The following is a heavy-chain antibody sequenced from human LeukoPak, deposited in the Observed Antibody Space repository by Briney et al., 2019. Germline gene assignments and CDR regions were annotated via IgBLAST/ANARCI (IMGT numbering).Heavy chain of an antibody. CDR2: INSDGRTT. Sequence: GGSLRLSCAASGFSLTRYWMHWVRQAPGKGLVWVSRINSDGRTTSYADPVKGRFTISRDNAKNTVYLQMNSLRVEDTAVYYCASGYCSGGNCYSGWGQGTLVTVSS. J-gene: IGHJ4*02. CDR3: ASGYCSGGNCYSG. V-gene: IGHV3-74*01. CDR1: GFSLTRYW. D-gene: IGHD2-15*01.